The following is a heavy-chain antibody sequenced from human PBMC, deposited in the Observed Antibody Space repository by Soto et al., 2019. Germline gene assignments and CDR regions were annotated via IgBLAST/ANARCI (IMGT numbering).Heavy chain of an antibody. J-gene: IGHJ4*02. CDR3: AHSPRYYYDSSGYYRYFDY. D-gene: IGHD3-22*01. CDR2: IYWNDDK. Sequence: SGPTLVNPTQTLTLTCTFSGFSLSTSGVGVGWIRQPPGKALEWLALIYWNDDKRYSPSLKSRLTITKDTSKNQVVLTMTNMDPVDTATYYCAHSPRYYYDSSGYYRYFDYWGQGTLVAVYS. CDR1: GFSLSTSGVG. V-gene: IGHV2-5*01.